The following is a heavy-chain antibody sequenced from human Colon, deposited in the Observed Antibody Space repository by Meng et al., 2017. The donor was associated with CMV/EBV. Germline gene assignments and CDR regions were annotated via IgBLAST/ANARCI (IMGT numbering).Heavy chain of an antibody. D-gene: IGHD2-21*01. V-gene: IGHV3-23*01. Sequence: GESLKISCADSGFTFSSYAMNWVRQAPGKGLEWVSGISASGGSTFYADSVKGRFTISRDNSKNTLYLQMISLRVEDTAVYYCARGHILDYWGQGTVVTVSS. CDR3: ARGHILDY. CDR1: GFTFSSYA. J-gene: IGHJ4*02. CDR2: ISASGGST.